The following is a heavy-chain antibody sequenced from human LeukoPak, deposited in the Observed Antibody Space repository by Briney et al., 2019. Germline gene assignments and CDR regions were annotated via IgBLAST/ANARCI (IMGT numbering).Heavy chain of an antibody. V-gene: IGHV1-2*06. CDR3: ARDIGGAHTIV. CDR2: INPNSGCT. D-gene: IGHD3-10*01. Sequence: GASVKVSCKASGYTFTGYYMHWVGQAPGQALEWMGRINPNSGCTNYAQKFQSRVNITRDTSISTAYMQLSRLRSDDTAVYYCARDIGGAHTIVWGQGTLVTVSS. J-gene: IGHJ4*02. CDR1: GYTFTGYY.